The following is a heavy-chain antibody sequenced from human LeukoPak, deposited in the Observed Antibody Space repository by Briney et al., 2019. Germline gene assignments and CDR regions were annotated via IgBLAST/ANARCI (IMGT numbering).Heavy chain of an antibody. Sequence: GGSLRLSCTVSGFTVSSNSMSWVRQAPGKGLEWVSFIYSDNTHYADSVKGRFTISRDNSKNTLYLQMNSLRAEDTAVYYCAKLPQKLEPYYFDYWGQGTLVTVSS. CDR2: IYSDNT. V-gene: IGHV3-53*01. CDR3: AKLPQKLEPYYFDY. CDR1: GFTVSSNS. D-gene: IGHD1-1*01. J-gene: IGHJ4*02.